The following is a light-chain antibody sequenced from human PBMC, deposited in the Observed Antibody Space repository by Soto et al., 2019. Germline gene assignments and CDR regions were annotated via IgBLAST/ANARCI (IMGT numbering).Light chain of an antibody. CDR1: SSNIGSNY. J-gene: IGLJ3*02. V-gene: IGLV1-47*01. CDR2: SND. Sequence: QSVLTQPPSASGTPGQRVTISCSGSSSNIGSNYVYWYQQLPGTAPKLLIYSNDQRPSGVPDRFSGSKSGTSASLAISGLRSAYEPDYYCPAWDDSLSGRVFGGGTKLTVL. CDR3: PAWDDSLSGRV.